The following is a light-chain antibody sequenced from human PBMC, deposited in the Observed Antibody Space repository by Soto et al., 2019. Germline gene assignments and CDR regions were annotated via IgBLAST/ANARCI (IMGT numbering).Light chain of an antibody. CDR1: SSNIGTNR. CDR3: GTWDSSLSASV. CDR2: DNY. V-gene: IGLV1-51*01. Sequence: QAVLTQPPSVSAATGQKVTISCSGSSSNIGTNRVSWFQQLPGTAPKLLIYDNYKRPSGTLDRFSGSKSGTSGTLDITGLQTGDEADYYCGTWDSSLSASVFGTGTKLTVL. J-gene: IGLJ1*01.